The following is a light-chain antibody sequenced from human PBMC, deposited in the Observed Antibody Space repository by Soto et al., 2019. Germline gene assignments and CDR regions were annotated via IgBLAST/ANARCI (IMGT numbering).Light chain of an antibody. CDR3: SSYTSTSAVV. V-gene: IGLV2-14*01. CDR1: RSDDGGYND. J-gene: IGLJ2*01. CDR2: DVS. Sequence: QSVLTQPASVSGSPGQSITISCTGTRSDDGGYNDVSWYQQHPGKAPKLMIYDVSNRPSGVSNRISGSKSDNTAPLAISGLQAEDEADYYCSSYTSTSAVVFGGGTKVTVL.